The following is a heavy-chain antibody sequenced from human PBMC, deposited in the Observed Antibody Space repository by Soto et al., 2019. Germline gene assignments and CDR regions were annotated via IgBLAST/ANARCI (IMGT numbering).Heavy chain of an antibody. Sequence: QVQLQESGPGLVKPSETLSLTCIVSGGSISSDYWSWFRQPPGKRLEWIGYITHGGSTKYNPSLATRITLSIDTSRHQFSLPLSFVTAADPAVYYCARIPRGGPSFGWFEYWGQGSLVTVSS. V-gene: IGHV4-59*01. CDR2: ITHGGST. D-gene: IGHD2-15*01. J-gene: IGHJ4*02. CDR1: GGSISSDY. CDR3: ARIPRGGPSFGWFEY.